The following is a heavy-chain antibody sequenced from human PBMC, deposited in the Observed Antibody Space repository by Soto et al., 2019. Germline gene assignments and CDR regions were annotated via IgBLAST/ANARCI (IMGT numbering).Heavy chain of an antibody. D-gene: IGHD1-26*01. CDR3: ARGCVGATIGY. V-gene: IGHV1-69*13. Sequence: EASVKVSCKASGGTFSSYAISWVRQAPGQGLEWMGGIIPIFGTANYAQKFQGRVTITADESTSTAYMELSSLRSEDTAVYYCARGCVGATIGYWGQGTLVTVPS. CDR2: IIPIFGTA. J-gene: IGHJ4*02. CDR1: GGTFSSYA.